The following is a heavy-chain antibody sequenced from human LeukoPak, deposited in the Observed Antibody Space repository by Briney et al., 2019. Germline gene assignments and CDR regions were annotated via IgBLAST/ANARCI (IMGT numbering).Heavy chain of an antibody. J-gene: IGHJ6*02. D-gene: IGHD3-22*01. CDR1: GFTFSSCS. CDR2: ISSSSSYI. V-gene: IGHV3-21*01. CDR3: ATDMGEAGSGSYRFGLDV. Sequence: GGSLRLSCAASGFTFSSCSMNWVRQAPGKGLEWVSSISSSSSYIYYADSVKGRFTISRDNAKNTLDLQMNSLRAEDTAVYYCATDMGEAGSGSYRFGLDVWGQGTTVTVSS.